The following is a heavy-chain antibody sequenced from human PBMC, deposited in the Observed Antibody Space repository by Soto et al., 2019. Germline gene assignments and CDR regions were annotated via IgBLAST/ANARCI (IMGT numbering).Heavy chain of an antibody. D-gene: IGHD4-17*01. V-gene: IGHV3-30*18. Sequence: QVQLVESGGGVVQPGRSLRLSCAASGFTFSSYGMHWVRQAPGKGLEWVAVISYDGSNKYYADSVKGRFTISRDNSKNTLYLQMNSLRAEDTAVYYCAKGPLYDYGDYGSVYWGQGTLVTVSS. J-gene: IGHJ4*02. CDR2: ISYDGSNK. CDR3: AKGPLYDYGDYGSVY. CDR1: GFTFSSYG.